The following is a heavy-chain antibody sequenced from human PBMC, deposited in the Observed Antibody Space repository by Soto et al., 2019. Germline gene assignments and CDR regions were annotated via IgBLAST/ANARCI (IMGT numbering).Heavy chain of an antibody. CDR2: INHSGST. J-gene: IGHJ5*02. CDR1: GASFSGYY. Sequence: PXETLSLTCAVYGASFSGYYWNWIRQPPGKGLEWIGEINHSGSTNYNPSLKSRVTISVDTSKNQFSLKLRSVTAADTAVYYCARGRGYDFWSGYLPFDPWGQGTLVTVYS. D-gene: IGHD3-3*01. V-gene: IGHV4-34*01. CDR3: ARGRGYDFWSGYLPFDP.